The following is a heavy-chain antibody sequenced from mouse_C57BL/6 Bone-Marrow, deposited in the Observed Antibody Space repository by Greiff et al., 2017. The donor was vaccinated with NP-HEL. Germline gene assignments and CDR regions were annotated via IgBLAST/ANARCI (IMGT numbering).Heavy chain of an antibody. CDR2: IDPSDSYT. Sequence: QVQLQQSGAELVMPGASVKLSCKASGYTFTSYWMHWVKQRPGQGLEWIGEIDPSDSYTNYNQKFKGKSTLTVDKSSSTAYMQLSSLTSEDSAVYYCASSNYSNPAWFAYWGQGTLVTVSA. CDR3: ASSNYSNPAWFAY. CDR1: GYTFTSYW. V-gene: IGHV1-69*01. D-gene: IGHD2-5*01. J-gene: IGHJ3*01.